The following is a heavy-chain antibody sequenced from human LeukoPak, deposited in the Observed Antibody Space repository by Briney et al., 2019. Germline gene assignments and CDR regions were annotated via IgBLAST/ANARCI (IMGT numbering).Heavy chain of an antibody. Sequence: GASVKVSFKASGYTFTSYYMHWVRQAPGQGLEWMGIINPSGGSTSYAQKFQGRVTLTTDTSTSTAYMELRSLRSDDTAVYYCARIRGGAPSYWFDPWGQGTLVTVSS. D-gene: IGHD1-26*01. CDR3: ARIRGGAPSYWFDP. CDR1: GYTFTSYY. V-gene: IGHV1-46*01. CDR2: INPSGGST. J-gene: IGHJ5*02.